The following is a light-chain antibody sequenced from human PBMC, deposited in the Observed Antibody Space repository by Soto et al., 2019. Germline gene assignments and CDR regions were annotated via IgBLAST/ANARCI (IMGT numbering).Light chain of an antibody. V-gene: IGKV3-20*01. Sequence: EIVLTQSPGTLSLSPGERATLSCRASQSVSSSHLAWYQQKPGQAPRLLIYAASSRASGIPDRFSGSGSGTDFTLTISRLEPEDFAVYYCQQHGSSPPYTFGQGTKLEI. CDR1: QSVSSSH. CDR2: AAS. J-gene: IGKJ2*01. CDR3: QQHGSSPPYT.